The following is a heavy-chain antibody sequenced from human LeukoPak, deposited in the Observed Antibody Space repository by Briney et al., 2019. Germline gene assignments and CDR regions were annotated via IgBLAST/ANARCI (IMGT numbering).Heavy chain of an antibody. CDR2: IYYSGST. D-gene: IGHD3-9*01. V-gene: IGHV4-39*07. CDR3: ARGYDILTGKNWFDP. J-gene: IGHJ5*02. CDR1: GGSISSSSYY. Sequence: SEALSLTCTVSGGSISSSSYYWGWIRQPPGKGLEWIGNIYYSGSTYYNPSLKSRVTISEDTAKNQFSLRLSSVSAADTAVYYCARGYDILTGKNWFDPWGQGTLVTVSS.